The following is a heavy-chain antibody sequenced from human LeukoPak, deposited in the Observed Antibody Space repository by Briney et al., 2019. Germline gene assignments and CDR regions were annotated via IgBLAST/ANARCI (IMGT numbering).Heavy chain of an antibody. Sequence: PGGSLRLSCAASGFTFSSYAMHWVRQAPGKGLEWVAVISYDGSNKYYADSVKGRFTISRDNSKNTLYLQTNSLRAEDTAVYYCARGPQVVPAAISGYFDYWGQGTLVTVSS. V-gene: IGHV3-30-3*01. CDR1: GFTFSSYA. CDR3: ARGPQVVPAAISGYFDY. D-gene: IGHD2-2*02. J-gene: IGHJ4*02. CDR2: ISYDGSNK.